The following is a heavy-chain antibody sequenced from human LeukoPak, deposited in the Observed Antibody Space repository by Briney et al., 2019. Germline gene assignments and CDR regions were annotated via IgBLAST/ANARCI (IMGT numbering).Heavy chain of an antibody. CDR2: ISAYNGNT. V-gene: IGHV1-18*01. J-gene: IGHJ6*02. D-gene: IGHD3-9*01. Sequence: GASVKVSCKASGYTFTSYGISWVRQAPGQGLEWMGWISAYNGNTNYAQKLQGRVTMTTDTSTGTAYMELRSLRSEDTAVHYCARGGVLRYFDWFFDGDSQRDYYYGMDVWGQGSTVSVCS. CDR1: GYTFTSYG. CDR3: ARGGVLRYFDWFFDGDSQRDYYYGMDV.